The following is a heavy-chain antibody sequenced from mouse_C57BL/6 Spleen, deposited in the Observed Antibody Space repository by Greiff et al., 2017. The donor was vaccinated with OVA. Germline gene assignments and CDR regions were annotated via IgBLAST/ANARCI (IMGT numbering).Heavy chain of an antibody. CDR1: GFTFSSYA. CDR2: ISAGGSYT. J-gene: IGHJ3*01. V-gene: IGHV5-4*01. CDR3: AYGYDEESWFAY. D-gene: IGHD2-2*01. Sequence: EVQLVESGGGLVKPGGSLKLSCAASGFTFSSYAMSWVRQTPEKRLEWVATISAGGSYTYYPDNVKGRITISRDNAKNTLYLQMSHLKSEDTAMYYCAYGYDEESWFAYWGQGTLVTVSA.